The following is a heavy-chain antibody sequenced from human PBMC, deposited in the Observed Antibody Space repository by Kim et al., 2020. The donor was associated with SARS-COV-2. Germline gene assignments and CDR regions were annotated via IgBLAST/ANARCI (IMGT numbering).Heavy chain of an antibody. V-gene: IGHV3-30*18. J-gene: IGHJ4*02. CDR2: ISYDGSNK. D-gene: IGHD3-22*01. CDR1: GFTFSSYG. Sequence: GGSLRLSCAASGFTFSSYGMHWVRQAPGKGLEWVAVISYDGSNKYYADSVKGRFTISRDNSKNTLYLQMISLRAEDTAVYYCAKDPNYYDSSGYFTTIDYWGQSTLVTVSS. CDR3: AKDPNYYDSSGYFTTIDY.